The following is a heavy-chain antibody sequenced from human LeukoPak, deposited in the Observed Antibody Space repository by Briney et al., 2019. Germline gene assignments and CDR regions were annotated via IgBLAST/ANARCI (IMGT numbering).Heavy chain of an antibody. Sequence: PGGSLRLSCAASGFTFSSYWMSWVRQAPGKGLEWVSAISGSGGSTYYADSVKGRFTISRDNSKNTLYLQMNSLRAEDTAVYYCAKAIGDLYYFDYWGQGTLVTVSS. CDR2: ISGSGGST. D-gene: IGHD3-10*01. J-gene: IGHJ4*02. V-gene: IGHV3-23*01. CDR3: AKAIGDLYYFDY. CDR1: GFTFSSYW.